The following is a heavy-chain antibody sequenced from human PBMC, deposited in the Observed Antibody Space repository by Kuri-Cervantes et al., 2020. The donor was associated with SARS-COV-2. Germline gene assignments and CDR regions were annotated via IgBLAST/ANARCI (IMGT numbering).Heavy chain of an antibody. CDR3: ARALNDFWSGYYSSWYFDL. Sequence: ASVKVSCKASGYSFSSYDISWVRQAAGQGLGWMGWLNPDTGNTGNAKEFQGRVTMTTDTSINTAYMEVSSLSFEDTAIYYCARALNDFWSGYYSSWYFDLWGRGTLVTVSS. J-gene: IGHJ2*01. CDR1: GYSFSSYD. CDR2: LNPDTGNT. D-gene: IGHD3-3*01. V-gene: IGHV1-8*01.